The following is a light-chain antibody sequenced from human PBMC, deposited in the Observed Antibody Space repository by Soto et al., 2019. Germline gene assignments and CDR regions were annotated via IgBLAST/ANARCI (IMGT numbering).Light chain of an antibody. Sequence: QAVVTQEPSLTVSPGGTVTLTCASSTGAVTSGYYPNWFQQKPGQTPRALLYSTSNKHSWTPARFSGSLLGGKDALTLSGVQPEDEGEYYCLLYYGGAQLVFGGGTKVTVL. CDR2: STS. V-gene: IGLV7-43*01. J-gene: IGLJ2*01. CDR1: TGAVTSGYY. CDR3: LLYYGGAQLV.